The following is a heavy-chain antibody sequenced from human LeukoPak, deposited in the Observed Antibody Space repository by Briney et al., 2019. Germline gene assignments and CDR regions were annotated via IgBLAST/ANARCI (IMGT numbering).Heavy chain of an antibody. Sequence: GGSLRLSCAASGFTFSSYSMNWVRQAPGKGLEWVSSISSSSSNIYYADSVKGRFTISRDNAKNSLYLQMNSLRAEDTAVYYSEKNSGSYPDWGQGTLVTVSS. CDR2: ISSSSSNI. D-gene: IGHD3-10*01. V-gene: IGHV3-21*01. CDR1: GFTFSSYS. J-gene: IGHJ4*02. CDR3: EKNSGSYPD.